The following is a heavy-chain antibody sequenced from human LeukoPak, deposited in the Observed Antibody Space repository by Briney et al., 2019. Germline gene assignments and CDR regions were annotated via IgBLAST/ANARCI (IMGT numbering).Heavy chain of an antibody. J-gene: IGHJ4*02. CDR1: GGSISRGSYY. CDR2: IYTSGST. CDR3: ASGGGWVYDY. V-gene: IGHV4-61*02. Sequence: PSETLSLTCTVSGGSISRGSYYWSWVRQPAGKGLEWIGRIYTSGSTNYNPSLKSRVIISVDTSKNQFSLKLSSVTAADTAVYYCASGGGWVYDYWGQGTLVTVSS. D-gene: IGHD2-15*01.